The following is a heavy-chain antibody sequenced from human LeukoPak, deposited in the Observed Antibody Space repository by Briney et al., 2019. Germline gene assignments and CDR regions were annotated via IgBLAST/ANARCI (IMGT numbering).Heavy chain of an antibody. D-gene: IGHD5-18*01. J-gene: IGHJ4*02. CDR1: GFTLSSYA. V-gene: IGHV3-11*04. CDR2: ISSSGSTI. CDR3: ARDREDTAMAY. Sequence: GGSLRLSCAASGFTLSSYAMSWIRQAPGKGLEWVSYISSSGSTIYYADSVKGRFTISRDNAKNSLYLQMNSLRAEDTAVYYCARDREDTAMAYWGQGTLVTVSS.